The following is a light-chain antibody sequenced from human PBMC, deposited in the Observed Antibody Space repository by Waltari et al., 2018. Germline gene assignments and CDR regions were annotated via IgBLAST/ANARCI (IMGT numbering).Light chain of an antibody. CDR1: ILDSKS. Sequence: SYVLTPPPSVSVAPGKPARLTCGGNILDSKSVHWYQQKAGQAPVLVIHYDSGRPTGIPERFSGSTSGDTATLSISRVEAGDEADYFCQVWDYIQGVFGGGTKLTVL. CDR2: YDS. CDR3: QVWDYIQGV. V-gene: IGLV3-21*04. J-gene: IGLJ3*02.